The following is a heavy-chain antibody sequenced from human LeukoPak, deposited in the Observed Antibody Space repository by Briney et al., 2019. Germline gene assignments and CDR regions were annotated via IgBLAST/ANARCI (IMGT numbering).Heavy chain of an antibody. Sequence: SETLSLTCAVYGGSFSGYYWSWIRQPPGKGLEWIGEINHSGSTNYNPSLKSRVTISVDTSKNQFSLKLSSVTAADTAVYYCARAALMDYYDSSGYYLDYWGQGTLVTVSS. J-gene: IGHJ4*02. V-gene: IGHV4-34*01. CDR3: ARAALMDYYDSSGYYLDY. CDR1: GGSFSGYY. D-gene: IGHD3-22*01. CDR2: INHSGST.